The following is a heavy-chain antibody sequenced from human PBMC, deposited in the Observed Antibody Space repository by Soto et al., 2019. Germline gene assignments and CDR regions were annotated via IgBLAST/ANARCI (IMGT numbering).Heavy chain of an antibody. CDR3: ARAFLRAYYYGSGTPDY. D-gene: IGHD3-10*01. CDR2: INHTGST. CDR1: GGSFSGYY. Sequence: SETLSLTCAAYGGSFSGYYWSWIRQPPGKGLEWIGEINHTGSTNYNPSLKKRFTISIDTSKNHFSLKLSSVTAADTAVYYCARAFLRAYYYGSGTPDYWGQGTLVTVSS. V-gene: IGHV4-34*01. J-gene: IGHJ4*02.